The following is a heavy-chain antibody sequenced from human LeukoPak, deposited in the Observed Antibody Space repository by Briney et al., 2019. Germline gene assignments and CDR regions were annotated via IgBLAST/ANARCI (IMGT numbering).Heavy chain of an antibody. V-gene: IGHV4-39*01. J-gene: IGHJ4*02. Sequence: SETLSLTCTVSGGSISSSSYYWGWIRQPPGKGLEWIGSINYSGSTYYNPSLKSRVTISVDTSKNQFSLKLSSVTAADTAVYYCASKYPTGGATFDYWGQGTLVTVSS. D-gene: IGHD7-27*01. CDR3: ASKYPTGGATFDY. CDR2: INYSGST. CDR1: GGSISSSSYY.